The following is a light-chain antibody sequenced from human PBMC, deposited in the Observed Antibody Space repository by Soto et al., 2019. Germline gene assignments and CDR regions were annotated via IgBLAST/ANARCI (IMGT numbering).Light chain of an antibody. V-gene: IGLV1-40*01. CDR3: SSYAGSTPYV. J-gene: IGLJ1*01. CDR2: GNN. CDR1: SSNIGTGFD. Sequence: QSVLTQPPSVSGAPGQRVTISCTGSSSNIGTGFDVHWYQQLPGTAPKLLIYGNNNRPSGVPDRFSGSKSGTSASLAITGLQAEDEADYYCSSYAGSTPYVFGTGTKVTVL.